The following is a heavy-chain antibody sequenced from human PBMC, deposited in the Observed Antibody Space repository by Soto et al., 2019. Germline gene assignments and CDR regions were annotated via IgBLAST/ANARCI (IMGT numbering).Heavy chain of an antibody. V-gene: IGHV3-23*01. Sequence: SLRLSCAASGFTFSSYAMSWVRQAPGKGLEWVSAISGSGGSTYYADSVKGRFTISRDNSKNTLYLQMNSLRAEDTAVYYCAKAGSTYYDFWSGYYTGRNWFDPWGQGTLVTVSS. CDR2: ISGSGGST. CDR3: AKAGSTYYDFWSGYYTGRNWFDP. J-gene: IGHJ5*02. CDR1: GFTFSSYA. D-gene: IGHD3-3*01.